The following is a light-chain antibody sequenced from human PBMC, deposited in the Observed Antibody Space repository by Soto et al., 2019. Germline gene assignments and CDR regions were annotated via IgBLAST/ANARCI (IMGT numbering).Light chain of an antibody. CDR1: QSLTRN. CDR3: QKSYSSPPT. Sequence: EIVMTPSPATLSVSPVERVTLSCMASQSLTRNLAWYQHKPGQSPRLLIYGASTRPTGIPARFSGSGSGTEFTLTISSLQPEDFATYYCQKSYSSPPTFGQGTKVDI. J-gene: IGKJ1*01. V-gene: IGKV3-15*01. CDR2: GAS.